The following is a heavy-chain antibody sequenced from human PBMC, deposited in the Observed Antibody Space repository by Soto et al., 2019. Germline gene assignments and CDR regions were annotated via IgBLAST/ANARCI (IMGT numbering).Heavy chain of an antibody. CDR1: GGTFSSYT. CDR2: IIPILGIA. J-gene: IGHJ4*02. D-gene: IGHD2-15*01. V-gene: IGHV1-69*02. Sequence: QVQLVQSGAEVKKPGSSVKVSCKASGGTFSSYTISWVRQAPGQGLEWMGRIIPILGIANYAQKFQGRVTITPDKSTSTAYLERSSLRAEDTAVYYCARGEGHLGYCSGGSWPSRGELCYFDYWGQGTLVTVSS. CDR3: ARGEGHLGYCSGGSWPSRGELCYFDY.